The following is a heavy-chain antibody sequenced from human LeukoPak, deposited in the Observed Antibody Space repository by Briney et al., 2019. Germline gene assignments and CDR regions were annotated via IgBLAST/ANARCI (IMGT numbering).Heavy chain of an antibody. CDR3: AGTGLRFLTYYYMDV. J-gene: IGHJ6*03. CDR2: INPNSGGT. Sequence: ASVKVSCKAAGYTFTGYYMHWVRQAPGQGLEWMRWINPNSGGTNYAQKFQGRVTMTRDTSISTAYMELSRLRSDDTAVYYCAGTGLRFLTYYYMDVWGKGTTVTVSS. D-gene: IGHD3-3*01. V-gene: IGHV1-2*02. CDR1: GYTFTGYY.